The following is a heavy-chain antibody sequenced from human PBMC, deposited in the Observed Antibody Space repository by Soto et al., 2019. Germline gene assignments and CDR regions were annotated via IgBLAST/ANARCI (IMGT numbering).Heavy chain of an antibody. V-gene: IGHV1-69*06. CDR1: GGTFSSYA. Sequence: KVSCKASGGTFSSYAISWVRQAPGQGLEWMGGIIPIFGTANYAQKFQGRVTITADKSTSTAYMELSSLRSEDTAVYYCAMDTAILYYFDYWGQGTLVTVSS. J-gene: IGHJ4*02. D-gene: IGHD5-18*01. CDR3: AMDTAILYYFDY. CDR2: IIPIFGTA.